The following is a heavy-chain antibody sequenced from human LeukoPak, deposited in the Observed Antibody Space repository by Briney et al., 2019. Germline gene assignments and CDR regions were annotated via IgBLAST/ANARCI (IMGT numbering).Heavy chain of an antibody. V-gene: IGHV4-39*07. J-gene: IGHJ4*02. CDR1: GGSISSSSYY. D-gene: IGHD3-10*01. CDR2: IYYSGST. CDR3: ARDRWVRGIMDY. Sequence: SETLSLTCTVSGGSISSSSYYWGWIRQPPGKGLEWIGSIYYSGSTYYNPSLKSRVTISVDTSKNQFSLKLTSVTAADTAVYYCARDRWVRGIMDYWGQGILVTVSS.